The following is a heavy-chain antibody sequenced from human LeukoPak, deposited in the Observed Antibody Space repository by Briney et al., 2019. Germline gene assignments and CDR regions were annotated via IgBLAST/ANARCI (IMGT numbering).Heavy chain of an antibody. Sequence: PGGSLRLSCTASGFTFTDFWMHWVRQAPGGGLVWVSRVNGDDISTLYADSVKGRFTISRDNAKNTLYLQMNSLRADDTALYYCATGPYSAFEMWGQGTMVTVSS. V-gene: IGHV3-74*01. CDR3: ATGPYSAFEM. CDR2: VNGDDIST. CDR1: GFTFTDFW. J-gene: IGHJ3*02. D-gene: IGHD2-21*01.